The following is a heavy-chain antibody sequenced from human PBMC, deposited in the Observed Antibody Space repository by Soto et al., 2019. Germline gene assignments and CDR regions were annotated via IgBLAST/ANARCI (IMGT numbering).Heavy chain of an antibody. V-gene: IGHV3-53*01. CDR2: IYTGGST. CDR3: ATGGITIFGVPTFLTY. Sequence: EVQLVESGGGLIQPGGSLRLSCAASGFTVSSNYMSWVRQAPGKGLEWVSIIYTGGSTYYADSVKGRFTISRDNSKNTLYLQVNRLRAEDTAVYYCATGGITIFGVPTFLTYWGQGTLVTVSS. J-gene: IGHJ4*02. CDR1: GFTVSSNY. D-gene: IGHD3-3*01.